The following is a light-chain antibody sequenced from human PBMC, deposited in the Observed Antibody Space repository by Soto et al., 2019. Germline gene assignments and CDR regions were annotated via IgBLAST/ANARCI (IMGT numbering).Light chain of an antibody. J-gene: IGKJ1*01. CDR3: QPYNSYPWT. CDR2: DAS. CDR1: QSISRR. Sequence: DIQMIQSPSALSASVGDRVTITCRARQSISRRLAWYQQKPGKAPKLLIYDASSLESGVPAGFSGSGSGTQFTLTISSLQPDDFATYYCQPYNSYPWTFGQGTRVEIK. V-gene: IGKV1-5*01.